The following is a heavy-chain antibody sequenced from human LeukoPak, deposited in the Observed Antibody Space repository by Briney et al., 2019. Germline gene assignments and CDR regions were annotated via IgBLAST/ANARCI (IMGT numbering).Heavy chain of an antibody. V-gene: IGHV3-11*04. CDR2: ISNSGNTI. J-gene: IGHJ4*02. CDR1: GFTFSDYY. D-gene: IGHD3-3*01. Sequence: GGSLRLSCAASGFTFSDYYMSWIRQAPGKGLEWVSYISNSGNTIYYADSVKGRFTISRDNAKNSLYLQMSSLSAEDTAVYYCAKAWSGPDLDYWGQGTLVTVSS. CDR3: AKAWSGPDLDY.